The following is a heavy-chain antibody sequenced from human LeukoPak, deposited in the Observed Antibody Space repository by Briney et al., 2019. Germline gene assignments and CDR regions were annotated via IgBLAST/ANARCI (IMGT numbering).Heavy chain of an antibody. J-gene: IGHJ4*02. D-gene: IGHD5-18*01. CDR2: INPSGGST. CDR1: GYTFTSYY. V-gene: IGHV1-46*01. Sequence: GASVKVCCKASGYTFTSYYMHWVRQAPGQGLEWMGIINPSGGSTSYAQKFQGRVTITADESTSTAYMELSSLRSEDTAVYYCGYSYGQPHLLVWWGQGTLVTVSS. CDR3: GYSYGQPHLLVW.